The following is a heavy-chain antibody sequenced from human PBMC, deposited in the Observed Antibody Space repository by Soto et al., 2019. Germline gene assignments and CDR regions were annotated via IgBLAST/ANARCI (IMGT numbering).Heavy chain of an antibody. V-gene: IGHV1-3*01. CDR1: GYTFTSYA. J-gene: IGHJ4*02. D-gene: IGHD3-10*01. CDR2: INAGNGNT. Sequence: VASVKVSCKASGYTFTSYAMHWVRQAPGQRLEWMGWINAGNGNTKYSQKFQGRVTITRDTSASTAYMELSSLRSEDTAVYYCARIRVKMVRGVIITPYFDYWGQGTLVTVS. CDR3: ARIRVKMVRGVIITPYFDY.